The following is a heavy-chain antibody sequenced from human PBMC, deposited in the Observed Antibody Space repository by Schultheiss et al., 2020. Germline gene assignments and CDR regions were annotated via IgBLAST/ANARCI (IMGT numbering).Heavy chain of an antibody. D-gene: IGHD2-2*01. CDR3: ARDGDCEYCSSTMDLASIGIRDYYYYYMDV. Sequence: SETLSLTCTVSGGSISSGGYSWSWIRQPPGKGLEWIGYIYHSGSTYYNPSLKSRVTISVDTSKNQFSLKLTSVTAADTAVYYCARDGDCEYCSSTMDLASIGIRDYYYYYMDVWGKGTTVTVSS. J-gene: IGHJ6*03. CDR2: IYHSGST. CDR1: GGSISSGGYS. V-gene: IGHV4-30-2*01.